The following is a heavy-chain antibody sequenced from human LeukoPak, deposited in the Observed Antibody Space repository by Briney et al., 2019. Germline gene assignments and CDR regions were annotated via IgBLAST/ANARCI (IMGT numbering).Heavy chain of an antibody. J-gene: IGHJ5*02. V-gene: IGHV4-31*02. D-gene: IGHD3-22*01. CDR1: GFTFSSYA. CDR3: ARAPDSSGYYPNWFDP. Sequence: LRLSCAASGFTFSSYAMSWIRQHPGKGLEWIGFIYYTGYTYYNPSLKSRVSILIDTSTNQFSLKLNSVTAADTAVYYCARAPDSSGYYPNWFDPWGQGTLVTVSS. CDR2: IYYTGYT.